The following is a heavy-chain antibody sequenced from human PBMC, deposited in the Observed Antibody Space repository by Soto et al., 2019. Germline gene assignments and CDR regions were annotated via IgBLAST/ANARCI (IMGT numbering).Heavy chain of an antibody. CDR3: AKGESFSSGYYFDY. CDR2: LSGSGGGM. CDR1: RLRFKRYA. D-gene: IGHD3-22*01. V-gene: IGHV3-23*01. Sequence: XVCMRLSCVACRLRFKRYAMSWVRHAPGQGLEWVSVLSGSGGGMYYADSVKGRFTISRDNSNSTLFLHMNSLRAEDTAVHYCAKGESFSSGYYFDYCAQRTLVAVSS. J-gene: IGHJ4*02.